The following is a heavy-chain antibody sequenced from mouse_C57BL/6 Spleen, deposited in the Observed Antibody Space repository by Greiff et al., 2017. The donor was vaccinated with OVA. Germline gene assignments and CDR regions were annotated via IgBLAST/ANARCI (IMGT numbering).Heavy chain of an antibody. CDR2: IDPSDSYT. D-gene: IGHD2-5*01. CDR1: GYTFTSYW. CDR3: ARFDSNPGYYFDY. Sequence: QVQLKQPGAELVKPGASVKLSCKASGYTFTSYWMQWVKQRPGQGLEWIGEIDPSDSYTNYNQKFKGKATLTVDTSSSTAYMQLSSLTSEDSAVYYCARFDSNPGYYFDYWGQGTTLTVSS. J-gene: IGHJ2*01. V-gene: IGHV1-50*01.